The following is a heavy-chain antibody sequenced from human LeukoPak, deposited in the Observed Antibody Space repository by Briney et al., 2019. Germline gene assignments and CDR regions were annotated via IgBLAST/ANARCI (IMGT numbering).Heavy chain of an antibody. Sequence: GGSLRLSCAASGFTFSSYEMNWVRQAPGKGLEWVSYISSSGSTIYYADSVKGRFTISRDNAKNSLYLQMNSLRVEDTAVYYCAHVKARSGGTFDIWGQGTMVTVSS. D-gene: IGHD3-10*01. CDR2: ISSSGSTI. CDR3: AHVKARSGGTFDI. CDR1: GFTFSSYE. J-gene: IGHJ3*02. V-gene: IGHV3-48*03.